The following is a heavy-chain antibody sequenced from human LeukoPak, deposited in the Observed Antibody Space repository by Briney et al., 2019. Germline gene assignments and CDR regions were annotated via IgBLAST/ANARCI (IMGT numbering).Heavy chain of an antibody. CDR2: ISALGGTT. CDR3: AKQYCAGGSCYSYFQH. Sequence: GGSLRPSCAASGFTFSSYAMGWVRQAPGKGLEWVSSISALGGTTSYADSVKGRFTVSRDNSKNTLYLQMNSLRVDDTAPYYCAKQYCAGGSCYSYFQHWGQGTLLTVSS. D-gene: IGHD2-15*01. V-gene: IGHV3-23*01. J-gene: IGHJ1*01. CDR1: GFTFSSYA.